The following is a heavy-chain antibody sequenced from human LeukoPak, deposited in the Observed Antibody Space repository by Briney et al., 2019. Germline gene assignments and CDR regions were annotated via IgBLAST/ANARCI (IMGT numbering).Heavy chain of an antibody. CDR3: ARLWFGELNNWFDP. CDR2: INCYGRST. D-gene: IGHD3-10*01. CDR1: GFTFDDYG. Sequence: PGGSLRLSCAASGFTFDDYGMSWVRHDPGKGVEWVFVINCYGRSTAYPVSVKGRFTISRDNAKNSLYLQMNSLRAEDTALYYFARLWFGELNNWFDPWGQGTLVTVSS. J-gene: IGHJ5*02. V-gene: IGHV3-20*04.